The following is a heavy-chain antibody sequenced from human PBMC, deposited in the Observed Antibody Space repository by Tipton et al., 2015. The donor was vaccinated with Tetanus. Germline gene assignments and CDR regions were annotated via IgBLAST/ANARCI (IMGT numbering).Heavy chain of an antibody. CDR3: ARAGGGSWGNFDY. D-gene: IGHD6-13*01. CDR2: IYYSGST. CDR1: GGSISSSSYY. Sequence: TLSLTCTVSGGSISSSSYYWGWIRQPPGKGLEWIGTIYYSGSTNYNPSLKSRVTISVDTSKNQFSLKLSSVTAADTAVYYCARAGGGSWGNFDYWGQGTLVTVSS. V-gene: IGHV4-39*07. J-gene: IGHJ4*02.